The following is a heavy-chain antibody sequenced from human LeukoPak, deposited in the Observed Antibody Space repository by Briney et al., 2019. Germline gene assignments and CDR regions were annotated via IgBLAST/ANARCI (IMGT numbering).Heavy chain of an antibody. Sequence: GSLRLSCAASGFTFSSYAMHWVRQAPGKGLEWAAVISYDGSNKYYADSVKGRFTISRDNSKNTLYLQMNSLRAEDTAVYYCARDRVGATTNFDYWGQGTLVTVSS. J-gene: IGHJ4*02. CDR2: ISYDGSNK. CDR3: ARDRVGATTNFDY. V-gene: IGHV3-30*14. D-gene: IGHD1-26*01. CDR1: GFTFSSYA.